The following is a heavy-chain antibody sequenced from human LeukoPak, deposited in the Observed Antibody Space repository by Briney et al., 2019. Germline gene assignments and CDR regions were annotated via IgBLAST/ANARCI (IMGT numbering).Heavy chain of an antibody. D-gene: IGHD6-19*01. J-gene: IGHJ2*01. Sequence: SETLSLTCTVSGESISGFYWTWIRQPPGKGLEWIGYIYYSGSTNYNPSLKSRVTISVHTSKNQFSLKLSSVTAADTAVYYCARHSSVAGTAFWYFDLWGRDTLVTVSS. CDR1: GESISGFY. V-gene: IGHV4-59*01. CDR2: IYYSGST. CDR3: ARHSSVAGTAFWYFDL.